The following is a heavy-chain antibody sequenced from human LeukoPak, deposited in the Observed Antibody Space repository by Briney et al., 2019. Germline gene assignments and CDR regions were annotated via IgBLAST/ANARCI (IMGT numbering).Heavy chain of an antibody. CDR2: IRYDGSNK. J-gene: IGHJ5*02. CDR1: GVTFSSYG. CDR3: AKEAPLCSSTSCYGPNWFDP. D-gene: IGHD2-2*01. V-gene: IGHV3-30*02. Sequence: GGSLRLSCAASGVTFSSYGMHWVRQAPGKGLEWAAFIRYDGSNKYYADSVKGRFTISRDNSKNTLYLQMNSLRAEDTAVYYCAKEAPLCSSTSCYGPNWFDPWGQGTLVTVSS.